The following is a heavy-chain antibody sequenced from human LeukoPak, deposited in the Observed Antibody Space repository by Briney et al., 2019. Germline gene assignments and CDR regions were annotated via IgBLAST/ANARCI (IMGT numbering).Heavy chain of an antibody. Sequence: GGSLRLSCAASRFTFSTYAMHWVRQAPGKGLEWVAVISYDGSNTYYADSVKGRFTISRDNSKNTLSLQMNSLRADDAAVYYCARAYTGNGWGHFDYWGRGTLVTVSS. J-gene: IGHJ4*02. CDR1: RFTFSTYA. CDR2: ISYDGSNT. CDR3: ARAYTGNGWGHFDY. V-gene: IGHV3-30-3*01. D-gene: IGHD3-16*01.